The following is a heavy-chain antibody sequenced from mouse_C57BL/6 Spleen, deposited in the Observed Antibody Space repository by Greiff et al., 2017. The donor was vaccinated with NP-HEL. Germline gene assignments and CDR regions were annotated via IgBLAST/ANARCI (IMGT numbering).Heavy chain of an antibody. CDR2: IRSKSISYAT. D-gene: IGHD2-4*01. J-gene: IGHJ2*01. Sequence: EVQLVESGGGLVQPKGSLKLSCAASGFSFNTYAMNWVRQAPGKGLEWVARIRSKSISYATYYADSVKDRFTISRDDSESMLYLQMNNLKTEDTAMYYCVRQRGFYYDYDDYFDYWGQGTTLTVSS. CDR3: VRQRGFYYDYDDYFDY. V-gene: IGHV10-1*01. CDR1: GFSFNTYA.